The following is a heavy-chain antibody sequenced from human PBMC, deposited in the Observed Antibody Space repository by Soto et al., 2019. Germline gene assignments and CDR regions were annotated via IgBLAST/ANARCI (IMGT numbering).Heavy chain of an antibody. V-gene: IGHV6-1*01. D-gene: IGHD3-22*01. Sequence: SQTLSLTCAISGDSVSSNSAAWNWIRQSPSRCLEWLGRTYYRSKWYNDYAVSVKSRITINPDTSKNQFSLQLNSVTPEDTAVYYCARGLYYYDSSGYSYYFDYWGQGTLVTVSS. CDR2: TYYRSKWYN. CDR1: GDSVSSNSAA. J-gene: IGHJ4*02. CDR3: ARGLYYYDSSGYSYYFDY.